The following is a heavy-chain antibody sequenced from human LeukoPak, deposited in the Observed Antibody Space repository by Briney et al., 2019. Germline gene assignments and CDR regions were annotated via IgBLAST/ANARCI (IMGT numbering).Heavy chain of an antibody. Sequence: ASVKVSCKASGYTFTSYGISWVRQAPGQGLEWMGWISAYNGNTNYAQKLQGRVTMTTDTSTSTAYMELGSLRSDDTAVYYCARDLAPYDSSGYNYFDYWGQGTLVTVSS. V-gene: IGHV1-18*01. J-gene: IGHJ4*02. CDR1: GYTFTSYG. CDR2: ISAYNGNT. D-gene: IGHD3-22*01. CDR3: ARDLAPYDSSGYNYFDY.